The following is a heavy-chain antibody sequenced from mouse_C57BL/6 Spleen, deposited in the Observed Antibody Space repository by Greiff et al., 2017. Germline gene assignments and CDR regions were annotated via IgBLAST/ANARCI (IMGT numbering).Heavy chain of an antibody. V-gene: IGHV5-6*01. J-gene: IGHJ1*03. D-gene: IGHD1-1*01. CDR3: SSDSYYYGSSYGYFGV. CDR2: ISSGGSYT. Sequence: EVQVEQSGGDLVKPGASVKFSCAASGFTFSSYGMSWVRQTPDQRLEWVATISSGGSYTDYPDSVKGRCTISIDNANTTLYLQMSSLKSEDTAMYYCSSDSYYYGSSYGYFGVWGTGTTVTVSS. CDR1: GFTFSSYG.